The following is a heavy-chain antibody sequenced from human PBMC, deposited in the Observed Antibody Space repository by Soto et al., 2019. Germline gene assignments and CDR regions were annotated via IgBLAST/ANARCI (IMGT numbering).Heavy chain of an antibody. CDR2: IIPIFGTA. CDR3: ARVKSGSSYQYYYYGMDV. D-gene: IGHD6-6*01. V-gene: IGHV1-69*13. Sequence: SVKVSCKASGGTFSSYAISWVRQAPGQGLEWMGGIIPIFGTANYAQKFQGRVTITADESTSTAYMELSSLRSEDTAVYYCARVKSGSSYQYYYYGMDVWGHGTTVTVSS. J-gene: IGHJ6*02. CDR1: GGTFSSYA.